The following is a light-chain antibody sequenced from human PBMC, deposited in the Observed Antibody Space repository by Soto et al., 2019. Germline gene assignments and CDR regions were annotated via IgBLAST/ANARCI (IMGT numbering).Light chain of an antibody. Sequence: EIVLTQSPGTLSLSPGERATLSCRASQSVSSSYLAWYQQKPGQAPRLLIYGASSRATGIQDRFSGSGSGTDFTLTISRLEPEDFAVYYCQQYGSSPPITFGQGTRLEI. V-gene: IGKV3-20*01. CDR3: QQYGSSPPIT. CDR2: GAS. J-gene: IGKJ5*01. CDR1: QSVSSSY.